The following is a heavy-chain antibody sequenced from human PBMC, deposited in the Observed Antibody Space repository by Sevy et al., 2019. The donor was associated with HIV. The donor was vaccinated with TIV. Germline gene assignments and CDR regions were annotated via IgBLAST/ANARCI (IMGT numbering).Heavy chain of an antibody. J-gene: IGHJ4*02. D-gene: IGHD1-26*01. V-gene: IGHV4-59*08. CDR1: GGSITSLY. CDR3: AGENAWGRGYS. Sequence: SETLSLTCTVSGGSITSLYWNWIRQPPEKGLEWIANIYYNGHIKYNPSLKSRVTLSLDTSKNQFSLRLSSVTAADTAMYYCAGENAWGRGYSWGQGTLVTVSS. CDR2: IYYNGHI.